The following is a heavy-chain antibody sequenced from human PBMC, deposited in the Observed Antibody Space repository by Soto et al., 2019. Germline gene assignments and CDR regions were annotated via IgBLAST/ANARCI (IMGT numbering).Heavy chain of an antibody. Sequence: GGSLRLSCAASGFTFSSYGMHWVRQAPGKGLEWVAVISYDGSNKYYADSVKGRFTISRDNSKNTLYLQMNSLRAEDTAVYYCAKDRGSNYGGDAVKLYYYGMDVWGQGTTVTVSS. CDR1: GFTFSSYG. CDR3: AKDRGSNYGGDAVKLYYYGMDV. CDR2: ISYDGSNK. J-gene: IGHJ6*02. V-gene: IGHV3-30*18. D-gene: IGHD4-4*01.